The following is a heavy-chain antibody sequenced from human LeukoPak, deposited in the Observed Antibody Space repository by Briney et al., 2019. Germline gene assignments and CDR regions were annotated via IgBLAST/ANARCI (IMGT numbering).Heavy chain of an antibody. D-gene: IGHD3-10*01. V-gene: IGHV3-30-3*01. Sequence: GGSLRLSCAASRFTFSSYAMSWVRQAPGKGLEWVAFISDDGSRQHYADSVKGRFTISRDNSKNTLNLQMNSLRAEDTAVYYCVKDRTGTYTLDYWGQGTLVTVSS. J-gene: IGHJ4*02. CDR3: VKDRTGTYTLDY. CDR2: ISDDGSRQ. CDR1: RFTFSSYA.